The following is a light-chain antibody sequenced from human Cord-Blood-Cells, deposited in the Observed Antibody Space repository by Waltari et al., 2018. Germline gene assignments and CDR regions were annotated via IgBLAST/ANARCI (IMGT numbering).Light chain of an antibody. V-gene: IGKV4-1*01. CDR2: WAS. J-gene: IGKJ2*03. CDR3: QQYYSTPYS. CDR1: PSVVYSSNNKNY. Sequence: DIVMTQSPDSLAVSMGERATIHCKSSPSVVYSSNNKNYLAWYQQKPGQPPKLLIYWASTRESGVPDRFCGSGSGTDFTLTISSLQAEDVAVYYCQQYYSTPYSFGQGTKLEIK.